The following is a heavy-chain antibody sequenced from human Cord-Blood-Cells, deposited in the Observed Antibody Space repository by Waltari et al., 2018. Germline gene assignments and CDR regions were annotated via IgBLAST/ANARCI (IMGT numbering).Heavy chain of an antibody. CDR3: AHRFSGGIVVVPAADDAFDI. V-gene: IGHV2-5*01. J-gene: IGHJ3*02. CDR2: IYWNDDK. Sequence: IRQPPGKALEWLALIYWNDDKRYSPSLKSRLTITKDTSKNQVVLTMTNMDPVDTATYYCAHRFSGGIVVVPAADDAFDIWGQGTMVTVSS. D-gene: IGHD2-2*01.